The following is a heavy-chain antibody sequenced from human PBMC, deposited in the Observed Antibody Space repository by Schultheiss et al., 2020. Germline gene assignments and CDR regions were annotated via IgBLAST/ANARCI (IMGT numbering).Heavy chain of an antibody. D-gene: IGHD3-3*01. CDR3: AKTVESFGVAHHAFDI. CDR1: GFTFSSYA. CDR2: IGGSGGST. Sequence: GGSLRLSCAASGFTFSSYAMSWVRQAPGKGLEWVSAIGGSGGSTYYADSMKGRFTISRDNSKNTLYLQMNSRRAEDTAVYYCAKTVESFGVAHHAFDIWGQGTMVTGSS. J-gene: IGHJ3*02. V-gene: IGHV3-23*01.